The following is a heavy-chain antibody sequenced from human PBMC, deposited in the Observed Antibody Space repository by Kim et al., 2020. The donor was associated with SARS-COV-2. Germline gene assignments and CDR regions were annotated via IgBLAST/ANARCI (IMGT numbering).Heavy chain of an antibody. CDR2: IKSKTDGGTT. Sequence: GGSLRLSCAASGFTFSNAWMSWVRQAPGKGLEWVGRIKSKTDGGTTDYAAPVKGRFTISRDDSKNTLYLQMNSLKTEDTAVYYCTTDLASGTRYYYDSSGYSHWGQGTLVTISS. V-gene: IGHV3-15*01. CDR1: GFTFSNAW. CDR3: TTDLASGTRYYYDSSGYSH. D-gene: IGHD3-22*01. J-gene: IGHJ4*02.